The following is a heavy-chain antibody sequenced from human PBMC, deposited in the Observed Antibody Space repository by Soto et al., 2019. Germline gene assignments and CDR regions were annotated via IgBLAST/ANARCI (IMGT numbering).Heavy chain of an antibody. CDR3: ARESIGITGTTHWDY. CDR2: IYYSGIT. CDR1: GGSISSGGYY. Sequence: SETRSLTWTVSGGSISSGGYYWIWIRQHPGKGLEWIGYIYYSGITYYNPSLKSRVTISVDTSKNQFSLKLSSVTAADTAVYYCARESIGITGTTHWDYWGQGTLVTVSS. V-gene: IGHV4-31*02. D-gene: IGHD1-7*01. J-gene: IGHJ4*02.